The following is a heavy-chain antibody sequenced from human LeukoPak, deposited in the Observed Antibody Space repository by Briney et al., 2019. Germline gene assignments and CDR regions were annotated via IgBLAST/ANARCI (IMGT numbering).Heavy chain of an antibody. CDR1: GYTFTGYY. CDR3: ARGLRILTGYYSFDY. J-gene: IGHJ4*02. D-gene: IGHD3-9*01. Sequence: ASVKVSCKASGYTFTGYYMHWVRQAPGQGLEWMGWINPNSGGTNYAQKFQGRVTITRDTSISTAYMELSRLRSDDTAVYYCARGLRILTGYYSFDYWGQGTLVTVSS. V-gene: IGHV1-2*02. CDR2: INPNSGGT.